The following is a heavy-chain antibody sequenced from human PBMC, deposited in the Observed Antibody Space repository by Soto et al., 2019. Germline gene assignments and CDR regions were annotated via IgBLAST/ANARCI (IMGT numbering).Heavy chain of an antibody. D-gene: IGHD3-3*01. CDR2: MNPNSGIT. CDR1: GYSFTSYD. V-gene: IGHV1-8*01. CDR3: ARGFYFYLHNPGGN. J-gene: IGHJ4*02. Sequence: QVQLVQSGAEVKKRGASVKVSCKASGYSFTSYDINWVRQAPGQGLEWMGWMNPNSGITGYAQKFRGRVTMTRDTSLNTAYMELSSLRSDDTAVYYCARGFYFYLHNPGGNWGQGTLVTVSS.